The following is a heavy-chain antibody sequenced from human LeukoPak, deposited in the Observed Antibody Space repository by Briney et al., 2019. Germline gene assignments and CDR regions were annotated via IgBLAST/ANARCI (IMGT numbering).Heavy chain of an antibody. CDR2: INPNSGGT. D-gene: IGHD3-10*01. Sequence: ASVKVSCKASGYPFTGYYMHWVRQAPGQGLEWMGWINPNSGGTNYAQKFQGRVTMTRDTSISTAYMELSRLRSDDTAVYYCAIAFGELPRADGYWGQGTLVTVSS. CDR1: GYPFTGYY. CDR3: AIAFGELPRADGY. J-gene: IGHJ4*02. V-gene: IGHV1-2*02.